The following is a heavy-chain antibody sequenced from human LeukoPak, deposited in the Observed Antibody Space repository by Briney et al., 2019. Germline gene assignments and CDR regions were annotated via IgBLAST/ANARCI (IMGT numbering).Heavy chain of an antibody. V-gene: IGHV1-18*01. CDR1: GYTFTSYG. J-gene: IGHJ6*03. D-gene: IGHD6-19*01. CDR3: ASNGIAVAGTAEKRQAFGHYYYYMDV. Sequence: GASVKVSCKASGYTFTSYGISWVRQAPGQGLEWMGWISAYNGNTNYAQKLQGRVTMTTDTSTSTAYMELRSLRSDDTAVYYCASNGIAVAGTAEKRQAFGHYYYYMDVWGKGTTVTVSS. CDR2: ISAYNGNT.